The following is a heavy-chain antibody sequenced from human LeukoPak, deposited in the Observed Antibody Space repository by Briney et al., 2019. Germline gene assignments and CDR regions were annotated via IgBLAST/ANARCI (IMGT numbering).Heavy chain of an antibody. CDR2: IKQDGSET. J-gene: IGHJ4*02. CDR3: AKKFLAGYTSSCLDY. V-gene: IGHV3-7*01. Sequence: GGSLRLSCAASGFTFSNYWMSWVRQAPGKGQEWVANIKQDGSETYYADSVKGRFTISRDNSKNTLYLQMSSLSGEDTAVYYCAKKFLAGYTSSCLDYWGQGTLVTVSS. D-gene: IGHD6-13*01. CDR1: GFTFSNYW.